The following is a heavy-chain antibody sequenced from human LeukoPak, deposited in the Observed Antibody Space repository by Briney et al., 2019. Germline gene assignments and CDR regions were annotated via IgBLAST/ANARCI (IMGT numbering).Heavy chain of an antibody. CDR1: GGSISSSSYY. V-gene: IGHV4-39*07. CDR2: IYHSGST. Sequence: SETLSLTCTVSGGSISSSSYYWDWIRQPPGKGLEWIGSIYHSGSTYYNPSLKSRVAISVDTSKNQFSLKLSSVTAADTAVYYCARVLPGSNFDYWGQGTLVTVSS. D-gene: IGHD3-10*01. J-gene: IGHJ4*02. CDR3: ARVLPGSNFDY.